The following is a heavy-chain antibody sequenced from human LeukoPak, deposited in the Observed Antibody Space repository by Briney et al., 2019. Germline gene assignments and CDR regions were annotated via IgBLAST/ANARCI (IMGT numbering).Heavy chain of an antibody. CDR1: GYTFTSNY. Sequence: ASVKVSCKASGYTFTSNYIHWVRQAPGQGLEWMGGIIPIFGTANYAQKFQGRVAITADESTSTAYMELSSLRSEDTAVYYCARTDSSGYSAKYYFDYWGQGTLVTVSS. CDR3: ARTDSSGYSAKYYFDY. D-gene: IGHD3-22*01. CDR2: IIPIFGTA. V-gene: IGHV1-69*13. J-gene: IGHJ4*02.